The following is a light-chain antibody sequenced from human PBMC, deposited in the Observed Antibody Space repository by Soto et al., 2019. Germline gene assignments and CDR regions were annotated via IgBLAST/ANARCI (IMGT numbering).Light chain of an antibody. CDR2: HAS. CDR3: HQYYGLPPLT. J-gene: IGKJ5*01. CDR1: QNITNN. V-gene: IGKV1-33*01. Sequence: DIQMTQYPSSLSSSIGDRVTITCQASQNITNNLSWYQQKPGKAPNLLIYHASKLAKGVTSRFSGSGSGTDFSFIITSLQREDLATYYCHQYYGLPPLTFGQGTRLEI.